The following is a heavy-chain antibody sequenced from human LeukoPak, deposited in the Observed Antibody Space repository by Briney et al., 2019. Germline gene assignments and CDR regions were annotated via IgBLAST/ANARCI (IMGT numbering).Heavy chain of an antibody. J-gene: IGHJ4*02. CDR3: ARVGYDILTGYYGGYYFDY. V-gene: IGHV3-7*03. CDR2: IKQDGNEK. CDR1: GFTFSTYW. D-gene: IGHD3-9*01. Sequence: GGSLRLSCAASGFTFSTYWMTWVRQAPGKGLERVANIKQDGNEKYYVDSVKGRFTISRDNAKNSLYLQMNSLRAEDTAVYYCARVGYDILTGYYGGYYFDYWGQGTLVTVSA.